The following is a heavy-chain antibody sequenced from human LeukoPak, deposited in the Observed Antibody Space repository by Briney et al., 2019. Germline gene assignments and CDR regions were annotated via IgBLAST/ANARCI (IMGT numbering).Heavy chain of an antibody. V-gene: IGHV3-7*01. CDR2: IKEDGSEK. J-gene: IGHJ4*02. CDR3: AITTVTTVPN. Sequence: GGSLRLSCAASGFTFSTYWMMWSRQAPGKGLEWVANIKEDGSEKYYVDSVKGRFTISRDGAKNSLYLQMNSLRAEDTAVYYCAITTVTTVPNWGQGTLVTVSS. CDR1: GFTFSTYW. D-gene: IGHD4-17*01.